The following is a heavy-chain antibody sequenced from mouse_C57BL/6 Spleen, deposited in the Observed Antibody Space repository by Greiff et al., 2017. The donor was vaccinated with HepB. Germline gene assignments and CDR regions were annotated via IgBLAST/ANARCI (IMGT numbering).Heavy chain of an antibody. J-gene: IGHJ3*01. CDR2: IDPENGDT. CDR3: THLLLPFAY. D-gene: IGHD1-1*01. CDR1: GFNIKDDY. V-gene: IGHV14-4*01. Sequence: EVQLQESGAELVRPGASVKLSCTASGFNIKDDYMHWVKQRPEQGLEWIGWIDPENGDTEYASKFQGKATITADTSSNTAYLQLSSLTSEDTAVYYCTHLLLPFAYWGQGTLVTVSA.